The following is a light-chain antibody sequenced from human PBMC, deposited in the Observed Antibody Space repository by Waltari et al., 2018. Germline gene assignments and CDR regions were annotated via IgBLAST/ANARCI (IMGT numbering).Light chain of an antibody. CDR3: QQFDDAPLT. V-gene: IGKV1-33*01. CDR2: DAY. CDR1: QDITDH. J-gene: IGKJ5*01. Sequence: DIQLTQSPSSLSASVGDRVTVTCQASQDITDHLTWYQQKPDRAPKLLIFDAYTLETGVPSRFSGSGSGTEFTFTISSLQPEDIGTYYGQQFDDAPLTFGQGTRLDIK.